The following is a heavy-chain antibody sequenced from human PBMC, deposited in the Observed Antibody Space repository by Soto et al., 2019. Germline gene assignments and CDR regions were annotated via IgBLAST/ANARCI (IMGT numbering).Heavy chain of an antibody. CDR2: IYHSGST. J-gene: IGHJ6*02. D-gene: IGHD5-12*01. CDR3: ATTVGTDYYYYGMDV. V-gene: IGHV4-4*02. CDR1: GGSISSSNW. Sequence: QVQLQESGPGLVKPSGTLSLTCAVSGGSISSSNWWSWVRQPPGKGLEWIGEIYHSGSTNYNPPLKSRVTISVDKSKNQFSLKLSSVTAADTAVYYCATTVGTDYYYYGMDVWGQGTTVTVSS.